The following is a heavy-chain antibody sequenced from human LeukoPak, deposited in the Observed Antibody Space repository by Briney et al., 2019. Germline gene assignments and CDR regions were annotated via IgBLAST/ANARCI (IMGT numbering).Heavy chain of an antibody. V-gene: IGHV3-23*01. Sequence: GGSLRLSCAASGFTFSGYAMSWVRQAPGKGLEWVSAISGSGRSTYYADSVKGRFTISRDNSKNTLYLQMNSLSAEDTAVYYCAKEIAPYYYYGMDVWGQGTTVTVSS. D-gene: IGHD2-15*01. CDR1: GFTFSGYA. CDR3: AKEIAPYYYYGMDV. CDR2: ISGSGRST. J-gene: IGHJ6*02.